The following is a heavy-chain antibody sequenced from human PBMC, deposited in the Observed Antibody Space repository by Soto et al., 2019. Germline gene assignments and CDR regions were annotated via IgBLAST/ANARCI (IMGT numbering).Heavy chain of an antibody. CDR3: ARDRGTHSGTYSFWFDP. D-gene: IGHD1-26*01. CDR1: GFIFSSYS. J-gene: IGHJ5*02. V-gene: IGHV3-21*01. CDR2: ISSSSSYI. Sequence: PGGSLRLSCAASGFIFSSYSMNWVRQAPGKGLEWVSSISSSSSYIYYADSVKGRFTISRDNAKNSLYLQVNSLRAEDTAVYYCARDRGTHSGTYSFWFDPWGQGTLVTVSS.